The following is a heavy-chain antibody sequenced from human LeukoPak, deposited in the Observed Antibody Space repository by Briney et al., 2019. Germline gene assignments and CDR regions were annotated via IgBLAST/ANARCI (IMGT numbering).Heavy chain of an antibody. CDR1: GGSFSGYY. J-gene: IGHJ4*02. V-gene: IGHV4-34*01. CDR3: AITGPHYYGSGSPFDY. D-gene: IGHD3-10*01. Sequence: SETLSLTCAVYGGSFSGYYWSWTRQPPGKGLEWIGDINHSGSTNFNPSLKSRVIISVDTSKNQFSLKVNSVTAADTAIYYCAITGPHYYGSGSPFDYWGQGTLVTVSS. CDR2: INHSGST.